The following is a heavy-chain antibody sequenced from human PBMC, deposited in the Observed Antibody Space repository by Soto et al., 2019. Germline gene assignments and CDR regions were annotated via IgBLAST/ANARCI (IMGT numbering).Heavy chain of an antibody. Sequence: QVQLQESGPGLVKPSETLSLTCTVSGGSVSSGSYYWSWIRQPPGKGLEWIGYIYYSGSTNYNPSLKSRVTISVDTSKNQFSLKLSSVTAADTAVYYCARGGGYYYLLDYWGQGTLVTVSS. D-gene: IGHD3-22*01. CDR2: IYYSGST. V-gene: IGHV4-61*01. J-gene: IGHJ4*02. CDR3: ARGGGYYYLLDY. CDR1: GGSVSSGSYY.